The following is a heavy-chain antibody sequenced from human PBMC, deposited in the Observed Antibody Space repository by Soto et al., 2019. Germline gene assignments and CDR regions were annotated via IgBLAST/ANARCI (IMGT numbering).Heavy chain of an antibody. Sequence: PVGSLRLSCEASGFIFTNFWMHWVRQVPGKGLVWVSRIDTSGSSTSYADSVKGRFTISRDNAKNTVSLQMNSLRAEDTGVYYCAKDSWYFDLWSQGSLVTV. CDR1: GFIFTNFW. J-gene: IGHJ4*02. CDR2: IDTSGSST. D-gene: IGHD6-13*01. V-gene: IGHV3-74*01. CDR3: AKDSWYFDL.